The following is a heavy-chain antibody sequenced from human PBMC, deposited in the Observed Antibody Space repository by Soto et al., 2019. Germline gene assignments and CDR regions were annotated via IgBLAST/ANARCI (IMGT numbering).Heavy chain of an antibody. Sequence: PGESLKISCKGSGYNFINYWIGWVRQMPGKGLEWMGIIYPGDSDTRYSPSFQGQVTISADKSISTAYLQWSSLKASDTAMYYCARPREAGKNYYGVDVWGQGTTVTVSS. CDR2: IYPGDSDT. CDR1: GYNFINYW. D-gene: IGHD6-19*01. J-gene: IGHJ6*02. CDR3: ARPREAGKNYYGVDV. V-gene: IGHV5-51*01.